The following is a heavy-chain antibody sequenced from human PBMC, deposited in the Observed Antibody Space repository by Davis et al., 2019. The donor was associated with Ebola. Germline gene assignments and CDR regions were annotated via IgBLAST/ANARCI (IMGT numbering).Heavy chain of an antibody. D-gene: IGHD6-19*01. CDR1: GGSISSGGYS. V-gene: IGHV4-30-2*01. Sequence: MPSETLSLTCAVSGGSISSGGYSWSWIRQPPGKGLEWIGYIYHSGSTYYNPSLKSRVTISVDKSKNQFSLKLSSVTAADTAVYYCARDLGWLEGGYFDYWGQGTLVTVSS. CDR2: IYHSGST. J-gene: IGHJ4*02. CDR3: ARDLGWLEGGYFDY.